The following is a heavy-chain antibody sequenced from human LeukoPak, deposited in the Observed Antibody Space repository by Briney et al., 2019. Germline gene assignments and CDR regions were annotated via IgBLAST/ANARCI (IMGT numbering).Heavy chain of an antibody. Sequence: AGGSLRLSCAASGFTFSSHWMHWVRQAPGKGLAWVSRIDSPGTGTIDADSVKGRFTVSRGNAKNTLYLQMNSLRAEDTAVYYCVREGYGPGNYPFDYWGQGTLVTVSS. V-gene: IGHV3-74*01. CDR2: IDSPGTGT. CDR1: GFTFSSHW. D-gene: IGHD3-10*01. J-gene: IGHJ4*02. CDR3: VREGYGPGNYPFDY.